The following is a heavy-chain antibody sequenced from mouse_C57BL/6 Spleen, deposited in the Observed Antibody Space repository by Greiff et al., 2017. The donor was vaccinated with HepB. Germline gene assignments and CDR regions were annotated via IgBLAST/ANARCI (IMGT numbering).Heavy chain of an antibody. CDR1: GYAFSSSW. CDR2: IYPGDGDT. J-gene: IGHJ3*01. V-gene: IGHV1-82*01. D-gene: IGHD2-12*01. Sequence: VQGVESGPELVKPGASVKISCKASGYAFSSSWMNWVKQRPGKGLEWIGRIYPGDGDTNYNGKFKGKATLTADKSSSTAYMQLSSLTSEDSAVYFCARGTDSRFAYWGQGTLVTVSA. CDR3: ARGTDSRFAY.